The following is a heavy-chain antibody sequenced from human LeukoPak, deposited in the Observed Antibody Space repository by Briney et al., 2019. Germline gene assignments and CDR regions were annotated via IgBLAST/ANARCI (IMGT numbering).Heavy chain of an antibody. V-gene: IGHV4-30-2*01. CDR2: IYHSGST. J-gene: IGHJ2*01. CDR3: ASYSSSWYFHL. Sequence: PSQTLSLTCTVSGGSISSGGYYWSWIRQPPGKGLEWIGYIYHSGSTYYNPSLKSRVTISVDRSKNQFSLKLSSVTAADTAVYYCASYSSSWYFHLWGRGTLVTVSS. CDR1: GGSISSGGYY. D-gene: IGHD6-13*01.